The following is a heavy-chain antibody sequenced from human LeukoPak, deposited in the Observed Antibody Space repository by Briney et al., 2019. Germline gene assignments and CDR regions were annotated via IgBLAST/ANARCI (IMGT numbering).Heavy chain of an antibody. CDR2: IRYDGSNT. J-gene: IGHJ4*02. CDR1: GFSFSSYG. V-gene: IGHV3-30*02. Sequence: GGSLRPSCAVSGFSFSSYGMHWVRQAPGKGLEWVAFIRYDGSNTYYADSVKGRFTISRDNSKNTVYLEMNSLRAEDTAVYYCAKGGGAAATDLIDYWGQGTLVTLSS. CDR3: AKGGGAAATDLIDY. D-gene: IGHD6-13*01.